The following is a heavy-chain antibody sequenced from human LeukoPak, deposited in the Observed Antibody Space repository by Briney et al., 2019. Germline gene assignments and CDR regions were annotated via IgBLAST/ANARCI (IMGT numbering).Heavy chain of an antibody. D-gene: IGHD4-11*01. CDR2: IAWNSVSI. J-gene: IGHJ4*02. Sequence: RGSLRLSCAASGFTIHRCAMYWVRHAPGKGLGWVAGIAWNSVSIDYAGSVKGRFTVSRDNARNSLYLQMSSLRVEDTALYYCVVDADFVCWGQGTPVTVSS. CDR1: GFTIHRCA. CDR3: VVDADFVC. V-gene: IGHV3-9*01.